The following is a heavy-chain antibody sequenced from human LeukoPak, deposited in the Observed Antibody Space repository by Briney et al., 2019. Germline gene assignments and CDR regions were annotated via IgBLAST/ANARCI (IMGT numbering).Heavy chain of an antibody. Sequence: GGSLRLSCAASGFTFSSYGMSWVRQAPGKGLEWLSAITGSSTSTYYADSVKGRFTISRDNSKNTVYLQMNSLRADDTAVYYCAKAPPTPHCSSTSCPFDDWGQGTLVTVSS. CDR2: ITGSSTST. J-gene: IGHJ4*02. CDR3: AKAPPTPHCSSTSCPFDD. CDR1: GFTFSSYG. D-gene: IGHD2-2*01. V-gene: IGHV3-23*01.